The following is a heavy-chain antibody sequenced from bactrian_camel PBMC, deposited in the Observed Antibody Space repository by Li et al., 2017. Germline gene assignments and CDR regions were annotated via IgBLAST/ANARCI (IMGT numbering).Heavy chain of an antibody. J-gene: IGHJ4*01. CDR3: AASKPPCYYSETLAAQADDFNH. V-gene: IGHV3S63*01. D-gene: IGHD2*01. CDR1: GIPREHYY. CDR2: ISRKDMGGLA. Sequence: HVQLVESGGGSVQAGGSLKLSCGVSGIPREHYYMAWFRQTPGKQREGLAEISRKDMGGLASYAESVKGRFTISQDNAKNDLFLQMNDLKPEDTAMYYCAASKPPCYYSETLAAQADDFNHWGQGTQVTVS.